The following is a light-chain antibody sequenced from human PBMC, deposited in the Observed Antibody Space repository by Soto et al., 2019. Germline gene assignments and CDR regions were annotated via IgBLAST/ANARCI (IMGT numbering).Light chain of an antibody. CDR1: QSIGSW. CDR3: QQYEAYPLT. J-gene: IGKJ4*01. Sequence: DIQLTQSPSTLSASVGDRATITCRASQSIGSWLAWYQQKPGKAPKLLVYKASSLESGVPSRFSGSGSGTEFTLTISTLQPDDFATYYCQQYEAYPLTFGGGTKVEI. CDR2: KAS. V-gene: IGKV1-5*03.